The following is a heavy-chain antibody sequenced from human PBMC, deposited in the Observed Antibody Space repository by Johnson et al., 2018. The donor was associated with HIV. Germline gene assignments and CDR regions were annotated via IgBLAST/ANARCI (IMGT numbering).Heavy chain of an antibody. CDR1: GFTFSSYA. V-gene: IGHV3-30*04. CDR3: ARDTKVPRYNWNDGGFDM. CDR2: IWYDGSNK. D-gene: IGHD1-1*01. Sequence: QVQLVESGGGVVQPGRSLRLSCAASGFTFSSYAMHWVRQAPGKGLEWVAVIWYDGSNKYYGDSVKGRFTISRDNSKNTLYLQMKSLRAEDTAVYYCARDTKVPRYNWNDGGFDMWGQGTKVTVSS. J-gene: IGHJ3*02.